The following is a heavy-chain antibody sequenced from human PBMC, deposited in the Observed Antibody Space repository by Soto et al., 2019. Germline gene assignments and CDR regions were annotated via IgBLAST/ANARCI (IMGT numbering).Heavy chain of an antibody. Sequence: GESLKISCVASGFTFSSFWMSWARQAPGKGLEWVANIKQDGSHKYYVPSVKGRFTISRDNAKNSLYLQMNSLRAEDTAVYYCARASYYCISTSCYDYYYGMDVWGQGTTVTVSS. CDR1: GFTFSSFW. CDR3: ARASYYCISTSCYDYYYGMDV. V-gene: IGHV3-7*01. J-gene: IGHJ6*02. D-gene: IGHD2-2*01. CDR2: IKQDGSHK.